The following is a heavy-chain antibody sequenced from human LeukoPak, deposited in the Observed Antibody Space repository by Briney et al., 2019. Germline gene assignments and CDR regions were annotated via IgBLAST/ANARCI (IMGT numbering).Heavy chain of an antibody. J-gene: IGHJ5*02. Sequence: SETLSLTCTVSGGTISSGGYYWSWIRQHPGKGLEWIGNIYYSGCTYYNQSLKRRVTISVDTSNNQFSLKLSSVTAADTAVYYCARRERLVVAATSWFEPWGQGPLVTVSS. CDR3: ARRERLVVAATSWFEP. V-gene: IGHV4-31*03. CDR1: GGTISSGGYY. CDR2: IYYSGCT. D-gene: IGHD2-15*01.